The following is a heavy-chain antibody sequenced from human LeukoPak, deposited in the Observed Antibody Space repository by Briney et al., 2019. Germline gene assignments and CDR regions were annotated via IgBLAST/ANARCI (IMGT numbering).Heavy chain of an antibody. J-gene: IGHJ4*02. V-gene: IGHV3-49*04. CDR1: GFTFGDYA. CDR3: TRDSYHFDY. CDR2: IRSKAYGGTT. D-gene: IGHD5-18*01. Sequence: GGSLRLFCTASGFTFGDYAMSWVRQAPGKGLEWVGFIRSKAYGGTTEYAASVKGRFTISRDDSKSIAYLQMSSLKTEDTAVYYCTRDSYHFDYWGQGTLVTVSS.